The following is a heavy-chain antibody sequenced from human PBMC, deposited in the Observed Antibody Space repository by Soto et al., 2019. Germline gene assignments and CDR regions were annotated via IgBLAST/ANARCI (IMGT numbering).Heavy chain of an antibody. Sequence: ETLSLTCAVYGGSFSGDYSTWIRQPPGTGLEWIGEINHSGSTNYNPSLKSRVTISVDTSKNQFSLKLTSVTAADTAVYYCARDKITGLFDYWGQGTLVTVSS. D-gene: IGHD2-8*02. CDR3: ARDKITGLFDY. CDR1: GGSFSGDY. CDR2: INHSGST. V-gene: IGHV4-34*01. J-gene: IGHJ4*02.